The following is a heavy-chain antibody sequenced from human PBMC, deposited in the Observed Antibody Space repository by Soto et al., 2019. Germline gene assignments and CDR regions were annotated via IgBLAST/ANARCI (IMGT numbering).Heavy chain of an antibody. D-gene: IGHD3-22*01. Sequence: QVQLVQSGAEVKKPGSSVKVSCKASGGTFSSYAISWVRQAPGQGLEWMGGIIPIFGTANYAQKFQGRVTITADEATSTAYMELSSLRSENMAVYYCAVVGRGYYDSKSTGDYWGLGNLVTASS. CDR1: GGTFSSYA. CDR3: AVVGRGYYDSKSTGDY. CDR2: IIPIFGTA. V-gene: IGHV1-69*01. J-gene: IGHJ4*02.